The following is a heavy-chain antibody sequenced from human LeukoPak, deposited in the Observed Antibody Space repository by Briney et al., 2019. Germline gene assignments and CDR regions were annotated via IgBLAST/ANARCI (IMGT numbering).Heavy chain of an antibody. CDR3: AREGRVSGYDFDC. D-gene: IGHD5-12*01. CDR2: INSDGSSI. V-gene: IGHV3-74*03. J-gene: IGHJ4*02. Sequence: GGSLRLSRAASGFTFSSYWMHWVRQAPGKGLVWVSRINSDGSSITYSDSVKGRFTISRDNAKNTLYLQMNSLRVEDTAVYYCAREGRVSGYDFDCWGQGTLVTVSS. CDR1: GFTFSSYW.